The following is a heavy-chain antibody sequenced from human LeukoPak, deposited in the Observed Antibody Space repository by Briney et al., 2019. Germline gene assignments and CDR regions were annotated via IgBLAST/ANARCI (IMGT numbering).Heavy chain of an antibody. CDR1: GYTFTSYG. Sequence: PGASVKVSCKASGYTFTSYGISWVRQAPGQGLEWMGWISAYNGNTNYAQKLQGGVTMTTDTSTSTAYMELRSLRSDDTAVYYCARDLMITFGGVIPRYFDYWGQGTLVTVSS. V-gene: IGHV1-18*01. CDR3: ARDLMITFGGVIPRYFDY. J-gene: IGHJ4*02. CDR2: ISAYNGNT. D-gene: IGHD3-16*02.